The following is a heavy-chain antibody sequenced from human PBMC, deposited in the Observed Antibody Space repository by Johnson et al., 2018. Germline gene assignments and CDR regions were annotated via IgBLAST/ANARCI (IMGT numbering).Heavy chain of an antibody. J-gene: IGHJ6*02. Sequence: QVQLVQSGGGVVQPGRSLRLSCAASGFNFSIYAMHWVRQAPGKGLEWVAVISYDGSNKYYADSVKGRFTISRDNAKNSLNLQMNSLRAEDTAVYYCARDGNYEDYYYGMDVWGQGTTVTVSS. D-gene: IGHD1-7*01. CDR3: ARDGNYEDYYYGMDV. CDR2: ISYDGSNK. V-gene: IGHV3-30-3*01. CDR1: GFNFSIYA.